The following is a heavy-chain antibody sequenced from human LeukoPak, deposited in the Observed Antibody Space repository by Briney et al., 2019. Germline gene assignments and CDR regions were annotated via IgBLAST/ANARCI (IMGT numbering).Heavy chain of an antibody. CDR1: GYTFTSYA. Sequence: ASVKVSCKASGYTFTSYAMNWVRQAPGQGLEWMGWINTNTGNPTYAQGFTGRFVFSLDTSVSTAYLQISGLKAEDTAVYYCAREGYNWNLPYNWFDPWGQGTLVTVSS. J-gene: IGHJ5*02. CDR2: INTNTGNP. V-gene: IGHV7-4-1*02. D-gene: IGHD1-1*01. CDR3: AREGYNWNLPYNWFDP.